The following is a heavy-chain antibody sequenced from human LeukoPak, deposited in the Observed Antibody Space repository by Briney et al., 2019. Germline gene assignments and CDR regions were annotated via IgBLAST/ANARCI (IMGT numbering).Heavy chain of an antibody. J-gene: IGHJ5*02. CDR3: ARDLKLWGILGHFDP. D-gene: IGHD3-16*01. CDR2: IYYKGTT. CDR1: GAPITSYF. Sequence: SETLSLTCSVSGAPITSYFWSWVRLSPGRGLEWIGHIYYKGTTDYNPSLKSRVSMSIDKSKSQVSLSLTSVTAADTAIYFCARDLKLWGILGHFDPWGPGTQVIVSS. V-gene: IGHV4-59*01.